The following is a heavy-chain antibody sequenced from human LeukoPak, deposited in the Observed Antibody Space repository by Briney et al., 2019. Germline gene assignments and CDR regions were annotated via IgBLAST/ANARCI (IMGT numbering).Heavy chain of an antibody. CDR3: ARLQIVVVPAANNWFDP. Sequence: ASVKVSCKASGYTFTGYYMHWVRQAPGQGLEWVGWINPNSGGTNYAQKFQGRVTMTRDTSISTAYMELSRLRSDDTAVYYCARLQIVVVPAANNWFDPWGQGTLVTVSS. D-gene: IGHD2-2*01. CDR2: INPNSGGT. J-gene: IGHJ5*02. V-gene: IGHV1-2*02. CDR1: GYTFTGYY.